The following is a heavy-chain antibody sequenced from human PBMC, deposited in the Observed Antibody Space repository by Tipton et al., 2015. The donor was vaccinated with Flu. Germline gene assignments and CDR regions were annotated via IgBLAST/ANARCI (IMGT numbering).Heavy chain of an antibody. D-gene: IGHD5-18*01. CDR1: RSTFTSYD. V-gene: IGHV1-8*01. Sequence: QLVQSGAEVKKPGASVKVSCKASRSTFTSYDINWVRQATGQGLEWMGWLNPNSGNTGYAQKFQGRVTMTRNTSISTAYMVLSSLRSEDTAVYYCARGRIQLWAYYYFYGMDVWGRGSTVTVSA. CDR3: ARGRIQLWAYYYFYGMDV. J-gene: IGHJ6*01. CDR2: LNPNSGNT.